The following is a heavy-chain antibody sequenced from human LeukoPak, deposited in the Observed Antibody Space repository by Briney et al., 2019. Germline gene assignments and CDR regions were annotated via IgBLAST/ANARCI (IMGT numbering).Heavy chain of an antibody. CDR2: INTDGSST. CDR3: ARADTWIQLWFNWFDP. V-gene: IGHV3-74*01. J-gene: IGHJ5*02. CDR1: GFTFSSYW. Sequence: GGSLRLSCAASGFTFSSYWMHWVRQAPGKGLVWVSRINTDGSSTSYADSVKGRFTISRDNAKNTLYLQMNSLRAEDTAVYYCARADTWIQLWFNWFDPWGQGTLVTVSS. D-gene: IGHD5-18*01.